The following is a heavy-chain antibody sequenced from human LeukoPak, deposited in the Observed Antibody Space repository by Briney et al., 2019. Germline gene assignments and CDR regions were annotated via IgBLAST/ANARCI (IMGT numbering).Heavy chain of an antibody. CDR2: FHNSGTS. Sequence: SETLSLTCTVSGGSITNYYWTWIRQPPGKGLEWIGYFHNSGTSTYNPSLKSRVTISADTSKNQFSLKLNSLTTADTAVYYCTRGAGWLIDYWGQGILVTVSS. D-gene: IGHD3-16*01. CDR1: GGSITNYY. CDR3: TRGAGWLIDY. J-gene: IGHJ4*02. V-gene: IGHV4-59*01.